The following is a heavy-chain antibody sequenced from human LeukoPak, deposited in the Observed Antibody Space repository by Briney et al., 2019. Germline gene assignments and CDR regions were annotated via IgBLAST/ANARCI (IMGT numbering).Heavy chain of an antibody. CDR1: GYSISSGYY. Sequence: PSETLSLTCTVSGYSISSGYYWGWIRQPPGKGLEWIGSIYHSGSTYYNPSLKSRATISVDTSKNQFSLQLNSVTPEDTAVYYCARVSASYPPDYWGQGTLVTVSS. V-gene: IGHV4-38-2*02. CDR3: ARVSASYPPDY. D-gene: IGHD3-10*01. J-gene: IGHJ4*02. CDR2: IYHSGST.